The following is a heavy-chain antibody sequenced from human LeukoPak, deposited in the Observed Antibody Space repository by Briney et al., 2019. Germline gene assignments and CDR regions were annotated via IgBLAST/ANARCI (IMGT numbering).Heavy chain of an antibody. Sequence: AASVKVSCKASRYTLTSYDLNWVRGATGQGLEWVGWMNPNSGNTGYAQKFRGRVTMTRNTSISTPYMELSSLRSEDTAVYYCASFLKKGWGEGTLVTVCS. CDR3: ASFLKKG. CDR2: MNPNSGNT. V-gene: IGHV1-8*01. D-gene: IGHD2/OR15-2a*01. CDR1: RYTLTSYD. J-gene: IGHJ4*02.